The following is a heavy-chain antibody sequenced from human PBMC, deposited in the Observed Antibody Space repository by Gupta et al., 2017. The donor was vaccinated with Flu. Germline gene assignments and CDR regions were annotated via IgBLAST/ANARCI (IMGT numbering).Heavy chain of an antibody. D-gene: IGHD6-19*01. J-gene: IGHJ6*02. CDR1: GFTFSSYG. CDR3: AKSLEEEGYSSGWYKYYYGMDV. V-gene: IGHV3-30*18. CDR2: ISYDGSNK. Sequence: QVQLVESGGGVVQPGRSLRLSCAASGFTFSSYGMNWVRQAPGKGLGWVAVISYDGSNKYYADSVKGRFTIARDNSKNTLYLQMNSLRAEDTAVYYCAKSLEEEGYSSGWYKYYYGMDVWGQGTTVTVSS.